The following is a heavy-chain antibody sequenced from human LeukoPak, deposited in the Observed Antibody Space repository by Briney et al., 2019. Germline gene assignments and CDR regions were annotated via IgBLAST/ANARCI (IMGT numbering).Heavy chain of an antibody. V-gene: IGHV1-18*01. CDR3: ARAYYDFWSGYPYYFDY. CDR1: GYSENFYG. Sequence: ASVKVSCKTSGYSENFYGITWVRQVAGQGLEWMGWISAQHGQTEYAPNSQDRVTMTTDTYTNTAYMELSRLRSDDTAVYYCARAYYDFWSGYPYYFDYWGQGTLVTVSS. J-gene: IGHJ4*02. D-gene: IGHD3-3*01. CDR2: ISAQHGQT.